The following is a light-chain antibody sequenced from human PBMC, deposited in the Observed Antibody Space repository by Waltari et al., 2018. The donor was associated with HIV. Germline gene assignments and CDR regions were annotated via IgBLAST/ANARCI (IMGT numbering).Light chain of an antibody. CDR2: DIN. Sequence: QSALTQPRSVSEPPGQSVTIYCTGTNSDLGAFNDVPWYHQHPGTAPKLIMYDINKRPSGVPDRFSGSKSGNMASLAISGLQAEDEADYYCCSYADGYTWIFGGGTKLTVL. CDR3: CSYADGYTWI. CDR1: NSDLGAFND. J-gene: IGLJ2*01. V-gene: IGLV2-11*01.